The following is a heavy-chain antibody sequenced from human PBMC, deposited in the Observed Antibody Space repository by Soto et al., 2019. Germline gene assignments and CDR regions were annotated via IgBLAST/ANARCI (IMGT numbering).Heavy chain of an antibody. CDR2: ISGSGGST. D-gene: IGHD2-15*01. Sequence: PGGSLRLSCAASGFTFSSYAMSWVRQAPGKGLEWVSAISGSGGSTYYADSVKGRFTISRDNSKNTLYLQMNSLRAEDTAVYYCAKDHFLQGIWDCFDYWGQGTLVTVTS. CDR1: GFTFSSYA. J-gene: IGHJ4*02. CDR3: AKDHFLQGIWDCFDY. V-gene: IGHV3-23*01.